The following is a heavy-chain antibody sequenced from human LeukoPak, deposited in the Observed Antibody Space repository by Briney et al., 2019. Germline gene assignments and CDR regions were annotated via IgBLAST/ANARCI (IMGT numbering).Heavy chain of an antibody. CDR3: ARDYDSWTIGDAFDI. V-gene: IGHV4-31*03. J-gene: IGHJ3*02. Sequence: SETLSLTCTVSGGSISSGGFYWSWVRQHPGKGLVWIGYIYYSGSTYYNPSLKSRVTISVDTSKNQFSLKLSSVTAADTAVYYCARDYDSWTIGDAFDIWGQGTMVTVSS. CDR1: GGSISSGGFY. D-gene: IGHD3-3*01. CDR2: IYYSGST.